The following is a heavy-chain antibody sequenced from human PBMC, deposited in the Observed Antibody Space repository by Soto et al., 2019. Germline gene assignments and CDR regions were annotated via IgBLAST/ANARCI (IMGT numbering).Heavy chain of an antibody. CDR1: GFTFSSYA. J-gene: IGHJ4*02. V-gene: IGHV3-23*01. Sequence: GGSLRLSCAASGFTFSSYAMSWVRQAPGKGLEWVSAISGSGGSTYYADSVKGRFTISRDNSKNTLYLQMNSLRAEDTAVYYCAKDIRITMIVVVITYFDYWGQGTLVTVSS. D-gene: IGHD3-22*01. CDR2: ISGSGGST. CDR3: AKDIRITMIVVVITYFDY.